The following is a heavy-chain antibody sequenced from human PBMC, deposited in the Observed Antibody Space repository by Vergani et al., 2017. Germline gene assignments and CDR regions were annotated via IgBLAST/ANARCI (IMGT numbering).Heavy chain of an antibody. CDR1: GGTFSSYA. CDR3: ARVANCGGDCYPNRPYANAFDI. J-gene: IGHJ3*02. CDR2: IITIFGIA. Sequence: QVQLVQSGAEVKKPGSSVKVSCKASGGTFSSYAISWVRQAPGQGLEWMGGIITIFGIANYAQKFQGRVTITADKSTSTAYMELSSLRSEDTAVYYCARVANCGGDCYPNRPYANAFDIWGQGTTVTVSS. V-gene: IGHV1-69*17. D-gene: IGHD2-21*02.